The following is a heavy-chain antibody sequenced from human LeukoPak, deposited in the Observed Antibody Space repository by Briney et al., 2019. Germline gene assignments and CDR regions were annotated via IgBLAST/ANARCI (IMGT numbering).Heavy chain of an antibody. CDR3: AKAHYDILTGYFVDY. V-gene: IGHV3-23*01. Sequence: GGSLRLSCAASGFTFSSYAVSWVRPAPGKGLEWVSAISGSGGSTYYADSVKGRFTISRDNSKHTLYPQMNSLRAEDTAVYYCAKAHYDILTGYFVDYWGQGTLVTVSS. CDR1: GFTFSSYA. D-gene: IGHD3-9*01. CDR2: ISGSGGST. J-gene: IGHJ4*02.